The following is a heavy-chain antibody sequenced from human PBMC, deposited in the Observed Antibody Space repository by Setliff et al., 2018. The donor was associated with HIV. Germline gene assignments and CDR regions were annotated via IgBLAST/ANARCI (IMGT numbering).Heavy chain of an antibody. Sequence: PGGSLRLSCAASGFTFSSYRMNWVRQAPGKGLEWVSSISTTSSYIYYADSVKGRFTISRDNAKNSLYLQMNSLRAEDTAVYYCAKDSRSGWSSQPPSQFDYWGQGTLVTVSS. CDR2: ISTTSSYI. CDR3: AKDSRSGWSSQPPSQFDY. V-gene: IGHV3-21*04. CDR1: GFTFSSYR. J-gene: IGHJ4*02. D-gene: IGHD6-19*01.